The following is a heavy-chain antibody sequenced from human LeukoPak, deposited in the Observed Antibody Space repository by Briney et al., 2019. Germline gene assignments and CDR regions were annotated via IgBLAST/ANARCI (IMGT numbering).Heavy chain of an antibody. J-gene: IGHJ4*02. V-gene: IGHV4-59*08. CDR2: IYYSGST. D-gene: IGHD5-18*01. CDR1: GGSISSYY. CDR3: ASAGGYSYGYADY. Sequence: PSETLSLTCTVSGGSISSYYWSWIRQPSGKGLEWIRYIYYSGSTNYNPSLKSRVTISVDTSKNQFSLKLSSVTAADTAVYYCASAGGYSYGYADYWGQGTLVTVSS.